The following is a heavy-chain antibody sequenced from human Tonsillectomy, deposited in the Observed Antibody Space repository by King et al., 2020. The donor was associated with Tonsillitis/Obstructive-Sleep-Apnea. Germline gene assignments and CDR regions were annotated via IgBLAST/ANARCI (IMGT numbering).Heavy chain of an antibody. V-gene: IGHV3-15*01. J-gene: IGHJ6*04. CDR2: IKIKTDGGTT. Sequence: VQLVESGGGLVKPGGSLRLSCAASGFTFSNAWMSWVRQAPGKGLEWVGRIKIKTDGGTTDYTAPVKGRFTISRDDSKNTLYLQINSLKTEDTAVYYCTSRAIAVWGKGTTVTVSS. CDR3: TSRAIAV. CDR1: GFTFSNAW.